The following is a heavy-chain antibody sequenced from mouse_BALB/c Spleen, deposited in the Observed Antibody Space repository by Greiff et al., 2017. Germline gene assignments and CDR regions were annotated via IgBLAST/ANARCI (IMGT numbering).Heavy chain of an antibody. CDR3: ARSGNLHWYFDV. V-gene: IGHV5-6-3*01. CDR2: INSNGGST. Sequence: EVKLVESGGGLVQPGGSLKLSCAASGFTFSSYGMSWVRQTPDKRLELVATINSNGGSTYYPDSVKGRFTISRDNAKNTLYLQMSSLKSEDTAMYYCARSGNLHWYFDVWGAGTTVTVSS. D-gene: IGHD2-1*01. J-gene: IGHJ1*01. CDR1: GFTFSSYG.